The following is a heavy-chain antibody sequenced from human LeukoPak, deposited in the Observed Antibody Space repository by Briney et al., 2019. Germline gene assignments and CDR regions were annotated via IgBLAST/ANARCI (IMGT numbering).Heavy chain of an antibody. Sequence: GASVKVSCRASGYTLTGNYMHWVRQAPGQGLEWLGRINPNSGVTNYAQKSQGRVTMTRDTYISTACMELNRLRFDDTALYYCARGLAYSSSGAFDIWGQGTMVTVSS. J-gene: IGHJ3*02. V-gene: IGHV1-2*06. CDR3: ARGLAYSSSGAFDI. CDR1: GYTLTGNY. CDR2: INPNSGVT. D-gene: IGHD6-6*01.